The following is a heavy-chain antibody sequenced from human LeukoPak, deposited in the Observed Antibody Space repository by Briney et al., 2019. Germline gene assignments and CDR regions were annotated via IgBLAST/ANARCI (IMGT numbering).Heavy chain of an antibody. D-gene: IGHD6-6*01. CDR1: GFTFSSYS. Sequence: GGSLRLSCAASGFTFSSYSMNWVRQAPGKGLEWVSYISSSSSTIYYADSVKGRFTISRDNAKNSLYLQMNSLRAEDTAVYYCAKVSGIAARPDYYGMDVWGQGTTVTVSS. V-gene: IGHV3-48*01. CDR2: ISSSSSTI. J-gene: IGHJ6*02. CDR3: AKVSGIAARPDYYGMDV.